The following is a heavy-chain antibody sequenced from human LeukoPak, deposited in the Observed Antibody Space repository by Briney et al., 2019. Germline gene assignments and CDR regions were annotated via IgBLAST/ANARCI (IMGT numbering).Heavy chain of an antibody. V-gene: IGHV1-8*01. Sequence: GASVKVSCKASGYTFTSYDINWVRQATGQGLEWMGWMNPNSGNTGYAQKFQGRVTITRNTSISTAYMELSSLRSEDTAVYYCARGAFYYGSGSYGGDYFDDWGQGTRVTVSS. CDR3: ARGAFYYGSGSYGGDYFDD. CDR1: GYTFTSYD. D-gene: IGHD3-10*01. J-gene: IGHJ4*02. CDR2: MNPNSGNT.